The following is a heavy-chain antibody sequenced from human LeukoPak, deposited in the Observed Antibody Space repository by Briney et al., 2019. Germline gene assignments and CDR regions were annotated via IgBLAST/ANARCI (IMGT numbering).Heavy chain of an antibody. D-gene: IGHD3-22*01. CDR2: IYASGSAT. J-gene: IGHJ3*02. CDR3: AKRPRDSSGYYLGAFDM. CDR1: GFTFSSYA. Sequence: PGGSLRLSCEASGFTFSSYAMTWVRQAPGKGLEWVSGIYASGSATHYADNVKRRVTISRDNSKNTLYLQMNSLRAEDTAVYYCAKRPRDSSGYYLGAFDMWGQGTMVTVSS. V-gene: IGHV3-23*01.